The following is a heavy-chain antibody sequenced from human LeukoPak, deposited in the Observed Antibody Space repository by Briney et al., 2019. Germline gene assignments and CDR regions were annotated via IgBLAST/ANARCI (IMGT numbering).Heavy chain of an antibody. D-gene: IGHD1-26*01. J-gene: IGHJ3*02. CDR2: ISGSGGST. CDR3: AKDLGFPKAFDI. CDR1: GFTFSSYA. V-gene: IGHV3-23*01. Sequence: GGSLRLSCAASGFTFSSYAMSWVRQAPGKGLEWVSAISGSGGSTYYADSVKGRFTISRDNSKNTLYLQMNGLRAEDTAVYYCAKDLGFPKAFDIWGQGTMVTVSS.